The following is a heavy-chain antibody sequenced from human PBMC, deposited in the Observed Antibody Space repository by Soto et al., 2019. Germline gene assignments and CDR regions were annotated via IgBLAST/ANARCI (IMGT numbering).Heavy chain of an antibody. V-gene: IGHV3-9*01. CDR1: GFTFSSYG. D-gene: IGHD6-19*01. Sequence: PGGSLRLSCAASGFTFSSYGMHWVRQAPGKGLEWVSGISWNSGSIGYADSVKGRFTISRDNAKNSLYLQMNSLRAEDTALYYCAKAPQGLADASDIWGQGTMVTVSS. J-gene: IGHJ3*02. CDR3: AKAPQGLADASDI. CDR2: ISWNSGSI.